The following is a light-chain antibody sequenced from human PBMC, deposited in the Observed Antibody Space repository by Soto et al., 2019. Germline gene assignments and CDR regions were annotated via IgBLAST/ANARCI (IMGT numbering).Light chain of an antibody. CDR3: QQYNNWPPIT. Sequence: EIVITQSPATLSVSPAERATLSCRASQSVRSNLAWYQQKPVQAPRLLIYGASTRATGIPARFSGSGSGTEFTLTISSLQSEDFAVYYCQQYNNWPPITFGQGTRLEIK. CDR1: QSVRSN. V-gene: IGKV3D-15*01. J-gene: IGKJ5*01. CDR2: GAS.